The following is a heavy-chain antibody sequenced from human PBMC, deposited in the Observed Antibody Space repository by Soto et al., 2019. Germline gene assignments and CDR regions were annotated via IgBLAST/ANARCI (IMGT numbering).Heavy chain of an antibody. CDR3: ARYKLGYCSGGSCSPYYHYYGMDV. Sequence: QVQLVQSGAEVKKPGSSVKVSCKASGGTFSSYAISWVRQAPGQGLEWMGGIIPIFGTANYAQKFQGRVTITADESTSTAYMELSSLRSEDTAVYYCARYKLGYCSGGSCSPYYHYYGMDVWGQGTTVTVSS. D-gene: IGHD2-15*01. J-gene: IGHJ6*02. V-gene: IGHV1-69*01. CDR1: GGTFSSYA. CDR2: IIPIFGTA.